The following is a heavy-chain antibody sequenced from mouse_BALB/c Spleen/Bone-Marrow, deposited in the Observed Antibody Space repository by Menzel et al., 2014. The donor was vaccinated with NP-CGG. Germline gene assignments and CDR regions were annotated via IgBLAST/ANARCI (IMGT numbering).Heavy chain of an antibody. CDR2: VDPANGNT. D-gene: IGHD2-14*01. CDR1: GFNIKDTY. V-gene: IGHV14-3*02. J-gene: IGHJ2*01. CDR3: ARYRLGTYFDY. Sequence: QVQQSGAELVKPGASVKLSCTASGFNIKDTYMHWVKQRPEQGLGWIGRVDPANGNTKYDPKFQGKATITADTSSNTAYLQLSSLTSEDTAVYYCARYRLGTYFDYWGQGTTLTVSS.